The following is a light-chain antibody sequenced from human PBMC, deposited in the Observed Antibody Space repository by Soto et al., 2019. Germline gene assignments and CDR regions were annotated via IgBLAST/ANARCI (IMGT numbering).Light chain of an antibody. V-gene: IGLV1-51*01. CDR1: SSNIGNNY. CDR3: ATWDGSLPGEV. J-gene: IGLJ2*01. CDR2: DNN. Sequence: QSALTQSPSVSGAPGQKVTISCSGSSSNIGNNYVSWYQQLPGTAPKLLIYDNNKRPSGIPDRFSGSKSGTSGTLDITGLQTGDEADYYCATWDGSLPGEVFGGGTKLTVL.